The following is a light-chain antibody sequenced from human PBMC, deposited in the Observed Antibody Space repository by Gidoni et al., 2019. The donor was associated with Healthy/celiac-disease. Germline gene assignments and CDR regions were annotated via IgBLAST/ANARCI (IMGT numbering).Light chain of an antibody. CDR1: QSISSY. CDR2: AAS. V-gene: IGKV1-39*01. CDR3: QQSYSTPTT. Sequence: DLQLTQSQSSLSASVGDRVTITCRARQSISSYLNWYQQKPGKAPKLLIYAASSLQSGVPSRFSGSGSGTDFTLTISSLQPEDVATYYCQQSYSTPTTFGQGTKVEIK. J-gene: IGKJ1*01.